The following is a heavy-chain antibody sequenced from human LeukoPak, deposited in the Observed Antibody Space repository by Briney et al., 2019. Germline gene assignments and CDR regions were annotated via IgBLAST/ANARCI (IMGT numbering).Heavy chain of an antibody. J-gene: IGHJ4*02. V-gene: IGHV3-74*01. CDR1: GFTFSSYW. CDR2: IASDGSST. Sequence: GGSLRLSCAASGFTFSSYWMNWVRQAPGKGLVWVSRIASDGSSTTYADSVKGRFSISRDNAKNTLYLQMNSLRVEDTAIYYCARGAHSSSSFEDYWGQGTLVTVAS. CDR3: ARGAHSSSSFEDY. D-gene: IGHD6-6*01.